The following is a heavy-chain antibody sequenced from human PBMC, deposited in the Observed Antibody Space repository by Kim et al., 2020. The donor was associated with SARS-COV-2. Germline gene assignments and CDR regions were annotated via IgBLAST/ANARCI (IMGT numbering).Heavy chain of an antibody. Sequence: SETLSLTCTVSGGSISSNSYYWGWIRQPPGKGLEWIGNFYYSGTTYYNPSLKSRVTISVDTSKNQFSLKVSSVTAADTAVYYCAREFYYGSGSYFDPRRYCGMDVWCQGTTVTVSS. D-gene: IGHD3-10*01. CDR3: AREFYYGSGSYFDPRRYCGMDV. J-gene: IGHJ6*02. V-gene: IGHV4-39*07. CDR1: GGSISSNSYY. CDR2: FYYSGTT.